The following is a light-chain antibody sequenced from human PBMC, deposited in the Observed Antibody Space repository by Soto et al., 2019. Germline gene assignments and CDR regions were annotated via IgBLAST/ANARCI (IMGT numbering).Light chain of an antibody. J-gene: IGKJ5*01. CDR1: QSVSSY. V-gene: IGKV3-11*01. CDR2: DAS. CDR3: QQRSVWPVT. Sequence: EIVLTQSPATPSLSPGERATLSCRASQSVSSYLAWYQHKPGQAPRLLIYDASDRATGIPARFSGSGSRTDFTLTISSLEPEDFAVYYCQQRSVWPVTFGQGTRLEIK.